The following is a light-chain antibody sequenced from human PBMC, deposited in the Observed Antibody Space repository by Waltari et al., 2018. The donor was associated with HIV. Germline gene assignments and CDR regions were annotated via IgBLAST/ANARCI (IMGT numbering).Light chain of an antibody. CDR1: QSVSNNY. CDR3: QQYGTSSIT. J-gene: IGKJ5*01. Sequence: EIVLTQSPGTLSLSPGERATLSCRASQSVSNNYLAWYQQKPGQAPRLLIYGASTRAHGISDSFNGSGSGTDFTLTISSLEPEDFAVYYCQQYGTSSITFGQGTRLEIK. CDR2: GAS. V-gene: IGKV3-20*01.